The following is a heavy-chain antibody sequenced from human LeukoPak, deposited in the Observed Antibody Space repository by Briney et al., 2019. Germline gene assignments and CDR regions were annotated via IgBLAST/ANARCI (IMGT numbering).Heavy chain of an antibody. Sequence: GGSLRLSCAASGFTFSSYWMNWARQAPGKGLEWVASINHNGNVNYYVDSVKGRFTISRDNAKNSLYLQRSNLRAEDTAVYFCARGGGLDVWGQGATVTVSS. J-gene: IGHJ6*02. D-gene: IGHD3-16*01. CDR2: INHNGNVN. CDR1: GFTFSSYW. CDR3: ARGGGLDV. V-gene: IGHV3-7*03.